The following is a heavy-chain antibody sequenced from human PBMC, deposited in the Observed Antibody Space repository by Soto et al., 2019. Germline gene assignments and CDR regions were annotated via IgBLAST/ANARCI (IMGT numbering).Heavy chain of an antibody. CDR1: GGSLSNQY. CDR2: IYISGNT. J-gene: IGHJ6*02. V-gene: IGHV4-4*07. D-gene: IGHD3-16*01. Sequence: QLQLQESGPGLVKPSETLSLTCTVSGGSLSNQYWVWVRQPAGKGLEWNGRIYISGNTNYNPSLGSRVTMSIDTSKNQFSLKLDSMPAADTAVYYCGGSSGYYYGVDVWGQGTTVTVSS. CDR3: GGSSGYYYGVDV.